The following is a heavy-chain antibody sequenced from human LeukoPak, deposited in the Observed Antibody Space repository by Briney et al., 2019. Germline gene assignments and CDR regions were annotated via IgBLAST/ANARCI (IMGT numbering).Heavy chain of an antibody. Sequence: GESLKISCKGSRYSFTSYWIGWVRQMPGKGLEWMGIIYPGDSDTRYSPSFQGQVTISADKSISTAYLQWSSLKASDTAMYYCARPGILGYCSGGSCSDAFDIWGQGTMVTVSS. CDR2: IYPGDSDT. CDR3: ARPGILGYCSGGSCSDAFDI. J-gene: IGHJ3*02. V-gene: IGHV5-51*01. CDR1: RYSFTSYW. D-gene: IGHD2-15*01.